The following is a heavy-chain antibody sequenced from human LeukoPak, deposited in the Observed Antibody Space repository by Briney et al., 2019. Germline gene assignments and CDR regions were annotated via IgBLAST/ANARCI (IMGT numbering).Heavy chain of an antibody. CDR3: TTEYEGSGSAFDT. Sequence: GGSLRLSCAASGFTFINAWMSWVRQAPGKGLEWVGRIKSKADGGTTDYAASVKGRFTISRDNSENTLQMNSLRTEDTAVYYCTTEYEGSGSAFDTWGQGTMVTVSS. J-gene: IGHJ3*02. V-gene: IGHV3-15*01. CDR1: GFTFINAW. CDR2: IKSKADGGTT. D-gene: IGHD1-26*01.